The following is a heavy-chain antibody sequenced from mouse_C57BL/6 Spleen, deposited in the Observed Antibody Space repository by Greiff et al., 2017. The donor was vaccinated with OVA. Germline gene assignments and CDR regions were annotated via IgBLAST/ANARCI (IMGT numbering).Heavy chain of an antibody. Sequence: VQLQQPGAELVRPGSSVKLSCKASGYTFTSYWMHWVKQRPIQGLEWIGNIDPSDSETHYNQKFKDKATLTVDKSSSTAYMQRSSLTSEDSAVYYCARLDYYGSSSYFDVWGTGTTVTVSS. V-gene: IGHV1-52*01. CDR2: IDPSDSET. J-gene: IGHJ1*03. D-gene: IGHD1-1*01. CDR3: ARLDYYGSSSYFDV. CDR1: GYTFTSYW.